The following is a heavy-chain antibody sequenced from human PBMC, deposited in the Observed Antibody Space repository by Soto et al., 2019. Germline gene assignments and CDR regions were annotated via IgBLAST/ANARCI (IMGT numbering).Heavy chain of an antibody. CDR1: GASMNSYH. D-gene: IGHD6-13*01. Sequence: QVQLQASGPGLVKPSETLSLTCTVSGASMNSYHWSWIRQPAGKGLEWIGHIHSSGSTNYNPSLKRRVTMSVETSKNQFSLRLMSLTAADTAVYYCARDQGVAAAGITWFDPWGQGSLVTVSS. CDR3: ARDQGVAAAGITWFDP. CDR2: IHSSGST. V-gene: IGHV4-4*07. J-gene: IGHJ5*02.